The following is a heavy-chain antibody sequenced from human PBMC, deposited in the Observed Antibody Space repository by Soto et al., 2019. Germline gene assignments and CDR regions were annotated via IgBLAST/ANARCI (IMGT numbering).Heavy chain of an antibody. Sequence: SETLSLTCTVSGGSINNYFWSWIRQPPGKGLEWIGYIYYSGTTTNYNPSLKSRVTISVDTSKNQFSLKLSSVTAADTAVYYCARVPDRWGQGTLVTVSS. CDR1: GGSINNYF. J-gene: IGHJ5*02. V-gene: IGHV4-59*12. CDR2: IYYSGTTT. D-gene: IGHD2-2*01. CDR3: ARVPDR.